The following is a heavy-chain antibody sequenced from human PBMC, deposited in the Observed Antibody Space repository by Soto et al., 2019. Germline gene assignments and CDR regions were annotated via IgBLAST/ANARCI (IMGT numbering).Heavy chain of an antibody. CDR3: AKDIGVRGVTPIDY. J-gene: IGHJ4*02. V-gene: IGHV3-9*01. CDR2: ISWNSGTI. Sequence: GGSLRLSCAASGFIFDDYAMHWVRQAPGKGLEWVSAISWNSGTIGYADSVKGRFTISRDNAKNSPYLQMNSLRPEDTALYYCAKDIGVRGVTPIDYWGQGTLVTVSS. CDR1: GFIFDDYA. D-gene: IGHD3-10*01.